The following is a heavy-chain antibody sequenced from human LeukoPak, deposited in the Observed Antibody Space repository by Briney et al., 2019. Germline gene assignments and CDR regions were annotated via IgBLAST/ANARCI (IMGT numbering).Heavy chain of an antibody. D-gene: IGHD1-26*01. CDR1: GFTVSSNY. CDR2: IYSGGST. V-gene: IGHV3-66*02. J-gene: IGHJ4*02. CDR3: ARALRYSGSYSHFDY. Sequence: PGGSLRLSCAASGFTVSSNYMSWVRRAPGKGLEWVSVIYSGGSTYYADSVKGRFTISRDISKNALYLQMNSLTTEDTAVYYCARALRYSGSYSHFDYWGQGTLVTVSS.